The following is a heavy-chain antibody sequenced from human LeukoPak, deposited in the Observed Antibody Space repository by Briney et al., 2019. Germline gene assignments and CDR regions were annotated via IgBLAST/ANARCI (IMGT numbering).Heavy chain of an antibody. J-gene: IGHJ5*02. CDR1: GGTFSSYA. D-gene: IGHD3-10*01. CDR3: ASSTVRGVIDLHWFDP. CDR2: IIPIFGTA. Sequence: SVKVSCKASGGTFSSYAISWVRQAPGQGLEWMGGIIPIFGTANYAQKFQGRVTITADESTSTAYMGLSSLRSEDTAVYYCASSTVRGVIDLHWFDPWGQGTLVTVSS. V-gene: IGHV1-69*13.